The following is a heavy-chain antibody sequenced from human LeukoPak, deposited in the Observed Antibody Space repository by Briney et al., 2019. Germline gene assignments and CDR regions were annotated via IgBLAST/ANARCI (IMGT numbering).Heavy chain of an antibody. V-gene: IGHV1-18*01. J-gene: IGHJ4*02. CDR1: GYTFTSYG. CDR2: ISAYNGNT. D-gene: IGHD3-22*01. Sequence: ASVKVSCKASGYTFTSYGITWVRQAPGQGLEWMGWISAYNGNTNYAQKLQGRVTMTTDTSTSTAYMNLRSLRSDDTAVYYCAREVPYDTSRYYQPFDYWGQGTLVTVSS. CDR3: AREVPYDTSRYYQPFDY.